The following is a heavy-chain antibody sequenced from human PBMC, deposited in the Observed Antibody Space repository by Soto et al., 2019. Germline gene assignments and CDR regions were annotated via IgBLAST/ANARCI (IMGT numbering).Heavy chain of an antibody. Sequence: SETLSLTDTVSGGSISSYYWSWIRQPAGKGLEWIGRIYTSGSTDYNPSLKSRVTMSVDTSKNQFSLKLSSVTAADTAVYYCARSSYKYCSSTSCYTTDYYYGMDVWGQGTTVTVSS. J-gene: IGHJ6*02. CDR2: IYTSGST. CDR3: ARSSYKYCSSTSCYTTDYYYGMDV. V-gene: IGHV4-4*07. CDR1: GGSISSYY. D-gene: IGHD2-2*02.